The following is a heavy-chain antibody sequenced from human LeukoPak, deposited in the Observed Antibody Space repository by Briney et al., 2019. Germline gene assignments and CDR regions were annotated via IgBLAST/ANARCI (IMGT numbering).Heavy chain of an antibody. D-gene: IGHD6-13*01. CDR3: ARDLWQQMIQGYDY. V-gene: IGHV3-33*01. CDR1: GFTFTTYG. J-gene: IGHJ4*02. CDR2: IGNDGSYK. Sequence: GGSLRLSCAASGFTFTTYGMQWLGQAPGKGLEWLAVIGNDGSYKHYADSVKGRFTLSRDDSKNTIYLQMHSLRAEDTAVYYCARDLWQQMIQGYDYWGQGTLVTVSS.